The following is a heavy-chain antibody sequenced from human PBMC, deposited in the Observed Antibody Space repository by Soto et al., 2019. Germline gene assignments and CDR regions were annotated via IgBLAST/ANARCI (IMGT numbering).Heavy chain of an antibody. D-gene: IGHD3-22*01. V-gene: IGHV3-43*01. Sequence: GGSLRLSCAASGFTFDDYTMHWVRQAPGKGLEWVSLISWDGGSTYYADTVKGRFTISIDNSKNSLYLQMNSLRTEDTALYYCAKGGFLGGSSGNAFDIWGQGTMVTVSS. CDR3: AKGGFLGGSSGNAFDI. CDR2: ISWDGGST. J-gene: IGHJ3*02. CDR1: GFTFDDYT.